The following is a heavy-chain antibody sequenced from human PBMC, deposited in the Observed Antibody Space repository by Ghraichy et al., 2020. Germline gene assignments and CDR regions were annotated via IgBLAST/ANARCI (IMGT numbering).Heavy chain of an antibody. CDR3: ARQRPYSSGWSNRDYYGMDV. V-gene: IGHV4-59*01. CDR2: IYYSGST. Sequence: SETLSLTCTVSGGSISSYYWSWIRQPPGKRLEWIGYIYYSGSTNYNPSLKSRVTISVDTSKNQFSLKLSSVTAADTAVYYCARQRPYSSGWSNRDYYGMDVWGQGTTVTVSS. CDR1: GGSISSYY. D-gene: IGHD6-19*01. J-gene: IGHJ6*02.